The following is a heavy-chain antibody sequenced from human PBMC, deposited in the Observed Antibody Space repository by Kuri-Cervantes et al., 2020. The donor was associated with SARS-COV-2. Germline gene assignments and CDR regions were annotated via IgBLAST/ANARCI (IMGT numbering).Heavy chain of an antibody. CDR1: GFTFSDYY. V-gene: IGHV3-11*04. Sequence: GESLKISCAASGFTFSDYYMSWIRRAPGKGLEWVSYISSSGSTIYYADSVKGRFTISRDNAKNSLYLQMNSLRAEDTAVYYCARERTDYDFWSGYYMDYWGQGTLVTVSS. CDR3: ARERTDYDFWSGYYMDY. CDR2: ISSSGSTI. D-gene: IGHD3-3*01. J-gene: IGHJ4*02.